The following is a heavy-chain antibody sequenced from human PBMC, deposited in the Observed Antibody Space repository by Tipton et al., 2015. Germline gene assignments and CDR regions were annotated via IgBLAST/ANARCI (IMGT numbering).Heavy chain of an antibody. CDR2: ISHSGNT. D-gene: IGHD3-9*01. CDR3: ACQDYDSLTRDYQTVDY. V-gene: IGHV4-34*01. J-gene: IGHJ4*02. CDR1: GGSFSGYY. Sequence: TLSLTCAVYGGSFSGYYWTWIRQPPGKGLEWIGGISHSGNTYYNPSLKSRVTMSRDTSKNQFSLKLTSVTAADTAVYYCACQDYDSLTRDYQTVDYWGQGTLVTVSS.